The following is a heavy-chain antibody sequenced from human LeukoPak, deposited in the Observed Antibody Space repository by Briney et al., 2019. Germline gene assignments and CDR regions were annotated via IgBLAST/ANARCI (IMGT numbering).Heavy chain of an antibody. CDR2: IYYSGST. Sequence: PSETLSLTCTVSGGSISSSSYYWGWIRQPPGKGLEWIGSIYYSGSTFYNPSLKSRVTISVDMSKNQFSLKLRSVTAADTAVYYCAREVPIVRGLRWDYWGQGTLVTVSS. D-gene: IGHD3-10*01. V-gene: IGHV4-39*07. CDR1: GGSISSSSYY. J-gene: IGHJ4*02. CDR3: AREVPIVRGLRWDY.